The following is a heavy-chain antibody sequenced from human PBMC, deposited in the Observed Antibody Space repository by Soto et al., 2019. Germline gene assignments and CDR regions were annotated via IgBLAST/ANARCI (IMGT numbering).Heavy chain of an antibody. CDR2: IIPIFGTA. V-gene: IGHV1-69*01. D-gene: IGHD2-2*02. CDR3: ARDGRCGYCSSTSCYTKMVGDYYYGMDV. J-gene: IGHJ6*02. Sequence: QVQLVQSGAEVKKPGSSVKVSCKASGGTFSSYAISWVRQAPGQGLEWMGGIIPIFGTANYAQKFQGRVTITADESTSTAYMEVSSLRYEDTDVYYCARDGRCGYCSSTSCYTKMVGDYYYGMDVWGQGTTVTVSS. CDR1: GGTFSSYA.